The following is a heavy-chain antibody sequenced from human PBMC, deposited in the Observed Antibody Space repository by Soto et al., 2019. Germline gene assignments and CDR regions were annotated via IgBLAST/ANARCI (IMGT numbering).Heavy chain of an antibody. Sequence: QVQLQESGPGLVKPSQTLSLTCTVSGGSISSGGYYWSWIRQHPGKGLAWIGYIHYSGSTYYNPSLKRRVNISVDQSKNQFSRKLSSVTAADTAVYYCAREIAARPQNWFGPWGQGSLVTVSS. CDR3: AREIAARPQNWFGP. CDR2: IHYSGST. D-gene: IGHD6-6*01. V-gene: IGHV4-31*03. J-gene: IGHJ5*02. CDR1: GGSISSGGYY.